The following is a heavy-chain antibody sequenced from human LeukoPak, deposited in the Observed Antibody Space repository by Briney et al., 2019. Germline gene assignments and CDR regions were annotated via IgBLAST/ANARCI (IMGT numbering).Heavy chain of an antibody. CDR2: IYPGDSDT. D-gene: IGHD2-2*01. V-gene: IGHV5-51*01. CDR1: GYSFTTYW. J-gene: IGHJ4*02. Sequence: GESLKISCKGSGYSFTTYWIGWVRHMPGKGLEWMGIIYPGDSDTRYSPSFQGHVTISVDKSINTAYLQWSSLKASDTAMYYCARREYCSDTTCSACLDYWGQGTMVTVSS. CDR3: ARREYCSDTTCSACLDY.